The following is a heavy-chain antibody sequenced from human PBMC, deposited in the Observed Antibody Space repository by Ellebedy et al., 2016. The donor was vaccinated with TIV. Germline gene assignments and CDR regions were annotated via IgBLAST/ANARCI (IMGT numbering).Heavy chain of an antibody. D-gene: IGHD4-17*01. CDR2: ISTGGSTI. Sequence: GESLKISCTVSGFTFSSYTMNWVRQAPGKGLEWVSYISTGGSTIYYTDSVKGRFTISRDNAKNSLYLEMNSLRAEDTAVYYCTRGYGFFEYWGRGTLVTVSS. J-gene: IGHJ4*02. V-gene: IGHV3-48*03. CDR3: TRGYGFFEY. CDR1: GFTFSSYT.